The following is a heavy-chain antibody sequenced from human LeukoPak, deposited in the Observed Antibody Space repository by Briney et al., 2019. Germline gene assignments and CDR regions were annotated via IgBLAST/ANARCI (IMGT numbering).Heavy chain of an antibody. V-gene: IGHV6-1*01. D-gene: IGHD6-25*01. CDR2: TYYRSKWYN. CDR3: ARGRASAFDV. J-gene: IGHJ3*01. CDR1: GGSVSSNSAG. Sequence: SQTLSLSCAISGGSVSSNSAGWNWIRQSPSRGPEWLGRTYYRSKWYNDYAVSVKSRITINPDTSKNQFSLQLNSVTSEDTAVYYCARGRASAFDVWGQGTMVTVSS.